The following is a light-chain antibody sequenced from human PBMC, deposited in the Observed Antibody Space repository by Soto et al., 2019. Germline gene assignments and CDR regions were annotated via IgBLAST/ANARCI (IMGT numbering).Light chain of an antibody. Sequence: QPVLTQSSSASASLGSSVKLTCTLSSGHSSYSIAWHQQQPGKAPRYLMKLEGSGSYNKGSGVPDRFSGSSSGAVRYLTTANLQFEDEADYYCETWGSNTHAVFGGGTTLTVL. J-gene: IGLJ3*02. CDR1: SGHSSYS. CDR2: LEGSGSY. CDR3: ETWGSNTHAV. V-gene: IGLV4-60*02.